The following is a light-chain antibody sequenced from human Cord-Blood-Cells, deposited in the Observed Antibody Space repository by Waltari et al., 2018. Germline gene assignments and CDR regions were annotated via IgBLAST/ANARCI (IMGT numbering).Light chain of an antibody. J-gene: IGKJ1*01. CDR1: QSVSSY. CDR2: DAS. CDR3: QQRSNWPT. Sequence: EIVLTQSPATLSLSPGERATLSCRASQSVSSYLAWYQQKPGQAPRLLIYDASTRATVIPATFSGSGSGTDFTLTISRLVPEDFAVYYCQQRSNWPTFGQGTKVEIK. V-gene: IGKV3-11*01.